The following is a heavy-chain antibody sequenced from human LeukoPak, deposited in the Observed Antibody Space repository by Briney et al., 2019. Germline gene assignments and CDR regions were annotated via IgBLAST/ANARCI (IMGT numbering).Heavy chain of an antibody. CDR2: VNSDGSTT. CDR1: GFPFSNYW. J-gene: IGHJ4*02. CDR3: ARGYYSSSRFDS. D-gene: IGHD6-13*01. Sequence: RGSLRLSCAASGFPFSNYWMHWVRQAPGKGLVWVSRVNSDGSTTNYADSAKGRFTISRDNAENTLYMRMNSLRPEDTAVYYCARGYYSSSRFDSWGQGTLVTVSS. V-gene: IGHV3-74*01.